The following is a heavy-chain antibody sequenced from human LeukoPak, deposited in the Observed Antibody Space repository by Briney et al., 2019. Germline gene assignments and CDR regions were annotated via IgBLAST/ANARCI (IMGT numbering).Heavy chain of an antibody. CDR3: ARDHDSAGSYYYYGMDV. CDR1: GGSISSYY. Sequence: SETLSLTCTVSGGSISSYYWSWIRQPPGKGLEWIGYIYYSGSTNYNPSLKSRVTISVDTSKNQFSLKLSSVTAADTAVYYCARDHDSAGSYYYYGMDVWGQGTTVTVSS. V-gene: IGHV4-59*01. J-gene: IGHJ6*02. CDR2: IYYSGST. D-gene: IGHD3-10*01.